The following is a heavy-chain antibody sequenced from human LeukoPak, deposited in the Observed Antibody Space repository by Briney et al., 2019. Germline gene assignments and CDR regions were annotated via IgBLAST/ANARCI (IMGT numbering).Heavy chain of an antibody. J-gene: IGHJ3*02. D-gene: IGHD6-13*01. CDR1: GDSIRSSTYY. CDR2: IYYSGST. V-gene: IGHV4-61*01. CDR3: ARERYSSSWYGAFDI. Sequence: SETLSLTCTVSGDSIRSSTYYWSWIRQPPGKGLEWIGYIYYSGSTNYNPSLKSRVTISVDTSKNQFSLKLSSVTAADTAVYYCARERYSSSWYGAFDIWGQGTMVTVSS.